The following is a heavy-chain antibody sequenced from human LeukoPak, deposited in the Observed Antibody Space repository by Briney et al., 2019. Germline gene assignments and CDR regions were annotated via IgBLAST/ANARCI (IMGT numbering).Heavy chain of an antibody. Sequence: GSLILSCAASGFTVSSNYMSWVRQAPGKGLEWVSVIYSGGSTYYADSVKGRFTISRDSSKNTLYLQMNSLRAEDTAVYYCARDHFAFGLFDYWGQGTLVTVSS. CDR2: IYSGGST. J-gene: IGHJ4*02. D-gene: IGHD3/OR15-3a*01. V-gene: IGHV3-53*01. CDR1: GFTVSSNY. CDR3: ARDHFAFGLFDY.